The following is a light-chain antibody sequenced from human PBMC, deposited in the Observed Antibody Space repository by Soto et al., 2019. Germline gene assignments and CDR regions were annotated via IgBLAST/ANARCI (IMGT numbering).Light chain of an antibody. J-gene: IGKJ2*01. CDR1: QAISSS. V-gene: IGKV1-9*01. Sequence: DIQLTQSPSFLSASVGDRVTITCRASQAISSSLAWYQHNPGKAPMLLIYAASTLQNGVPSSFSGSGSGTEITLTISSLPPEDFATYYCQHLNDYRYTFGQGTKVEIK. CDR2: AAS. CDR3: QHLNDYRYT.